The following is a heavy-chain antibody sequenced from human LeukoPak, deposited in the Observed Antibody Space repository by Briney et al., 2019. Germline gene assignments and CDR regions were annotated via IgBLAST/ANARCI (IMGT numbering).Heavy chain of an antibody. CDR3: ATTEKNRYYINL. CDR1: GGSISSGSYY. J-gene: IGHJ6*01. V-gene: IGHV4-61*02. Sequence: SETLSLTCTVSGGSISSGSYYWSWIRQPAGKGLEWIGRIYTSGSTNYNPSLKSRVTISVDTSKNQFSLRLNSVTAADTAVYFCATTEKNRYYINLWGPGTTVIVSS. D-gene: IGHD2-21*01. CDR2: IYTSGST.